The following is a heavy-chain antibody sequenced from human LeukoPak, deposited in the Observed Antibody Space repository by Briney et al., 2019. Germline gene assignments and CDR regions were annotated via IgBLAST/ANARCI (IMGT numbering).Heavy chain of an antibody. CDR1: GGSISSGDYY. Sequence: SQTLSLTCTVSGGSISSGDYYWSRIRQPPGKGLEWIRYIYYSGSTYYNPSLKSRVTISVDTSKNQFSLKLSSVTAADTAVYYCAVTVTRDWYFDLWGRGTLVTVSS. J-gene: IGHJ2*01. CDR2: IYYSGST. CDR3: AVTVTRDWYFDL. D-gene: IGHD4-17*01. V-gene: IGHV4-30-4*01.